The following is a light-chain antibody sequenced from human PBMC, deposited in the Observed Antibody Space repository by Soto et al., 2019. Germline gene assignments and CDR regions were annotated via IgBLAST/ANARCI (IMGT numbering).Light chain of an antibody. CDR1: QSVTRSY. CDR3: QQYGSSPLIT. J-gene: IGKJ5*01. V-gene: IGKV3-20*01. CDR2: GAS. Sequence: EIVLTQSPGTLSLSPGERATLSCRASQSVTRSYLAWYQPKPGQAPRLLIYGASSRATGTPDRFSGSGSGTDFTLTISRLEPEDFAVYYCQQYGSSPLITFGQGTRLEIK.